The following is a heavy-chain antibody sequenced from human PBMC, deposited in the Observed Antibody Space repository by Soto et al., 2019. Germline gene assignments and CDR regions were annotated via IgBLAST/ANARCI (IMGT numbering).Heavy chain of an antibody. CDR3: AREGGWEQLGY. D-gene: IGHD6-6*01. CDR2: ISYDGSNE. Sequence: QVQLVESGGGVVQPGRSLRPSCAASGFTFRSYPMHWVRQAPGKGLEWVAVISYDGSNEYYADSVKGRFTISRDDSKNTLYLHMNGLRAEDTAVYYCAREGGWEQLGYWGQGTLVTVSS. V-gene: IGHV3-30-3*01. CDR1: GFTFRSYP. J-gene: IGHJ4*02.